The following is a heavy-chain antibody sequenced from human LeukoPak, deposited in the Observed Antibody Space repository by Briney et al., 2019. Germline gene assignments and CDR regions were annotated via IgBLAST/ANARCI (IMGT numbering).Heavy chain of an antibody. CDR1: GGTFSSYA. V-gene: IGHV1-69*13. Sequence: SVKVSCKASGGTFSSYAISWVRQAPGQGLEWMGGIIPIFGTANYAQKFQGRVTITADESTSTAYMELSSLRSGDTAVYYCARSRGIAAAGQMEGWESFDYWGQGTLVTVSS. CDR3: ARSRGIAAAGQMEGWESFDY. D-gene: IGHD6-13*01. CDR2: IIPIFGTA. J-gene: IGHJ4*02.